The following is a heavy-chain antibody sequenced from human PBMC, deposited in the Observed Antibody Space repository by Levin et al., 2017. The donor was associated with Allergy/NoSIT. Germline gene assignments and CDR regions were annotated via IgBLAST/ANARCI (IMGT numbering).Heavy chain of an antibody. Sequence: GGSLRLSCAASGFTVSSNYMSWVRQAPGKGLEWVSVIYSGGSTYYANSVKGLFTISRDNSKNTLYLQMNSLRAEDTAVYYCARASSGSGPFDYWGQGTLVTVSS. CDR2: IYSGGST. V-gene: IGHV3-53*01. J-gene: IGHJ4*02. CDR3: ARASSGSGPFDY. CDR1: GFTVSSNY. D-gene: IGHD1-26*01.